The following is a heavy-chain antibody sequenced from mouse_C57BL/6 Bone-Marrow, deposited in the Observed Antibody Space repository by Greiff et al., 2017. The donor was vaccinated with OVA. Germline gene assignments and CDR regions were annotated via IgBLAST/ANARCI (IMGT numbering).Heavy chain of an antibody. Sequence: EVKLQESGPGLVKPSQSLSLTCSVTGYSITSGYYWNWIRQFPGNKLEWMGYISYDGSNNYNPSLKNRISITRDTSKNQFFLKLNSVTTEDTATYYCARSTGGAWFAYWGQGTLVTVSA. CDR3: ARSTGGAWFAY. CDR1: GYSITSGYY. CDR2: ISYDGSN. J-gene: IGHJ3*01. D-gene: IGHD4-1*01. V-gene: IGHV3-6*01.